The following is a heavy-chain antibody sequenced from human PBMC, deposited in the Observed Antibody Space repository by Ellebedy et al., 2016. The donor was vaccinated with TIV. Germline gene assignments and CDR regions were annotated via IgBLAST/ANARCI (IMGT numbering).Heavy chain of an antibody. CDR3: ARGAVTGMTTATFDP. V-gene: IGHV3-74*01. D-gene: IGHD4-11*01. Sequence: GESLKISCAASGFTFSSYWMHWVRQAPGKGPVWVSRINNGGSSTSYADSVKVRFTISRDNAKNTLYLQMNSLRAEHTAVYYCARGAVTGMTTATFDPWGQGTLVTVSS. J-gene: IGHJ5*02. CDR1: GFTFSSYW. CDR2: INNGGSST.